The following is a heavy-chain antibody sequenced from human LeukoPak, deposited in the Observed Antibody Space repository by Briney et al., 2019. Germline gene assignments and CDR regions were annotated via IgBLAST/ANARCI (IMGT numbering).Heavy chain of an antibody. J-gene: IGHJ4*02. CDR2: IFGSGGSP. V-gene: IGHV3-23*01. CDR1: GFTLGSHA. D-gene: IGHD5-18*01. Sequence: GGSLRLSCEASGFTLGSHAMYWVRQAPGKGLEWVAGIFGSGGSPHYADSVKGRFTIPRDNSRNTVYPQINSLRADDTAVYYCGKTTVGYSSAQKPAWPVDYWGQGTLVTVSS. CDR3: GKTTVGYSSAQKPAWPVDY.